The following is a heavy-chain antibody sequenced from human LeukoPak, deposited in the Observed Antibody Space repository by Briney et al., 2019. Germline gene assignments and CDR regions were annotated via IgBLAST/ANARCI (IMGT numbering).Heavy chain of an antibody. Sequence: QAGGSLRLSCAASGFTLSNYWMHWVRQAPGQGLVWVSRIVNDGSTTYADSVKGRFTISRDNSRNTLYLQMNSLRAEDTAVYYCVRAENGMDVWGRGTAVTVS. CDR3: VRAENGMDV. CDR2: IVNDGSTT. J-gene: IGHJ6*02. CDR1: GFTLSNYW. V-gene: IGHV3-74*01.